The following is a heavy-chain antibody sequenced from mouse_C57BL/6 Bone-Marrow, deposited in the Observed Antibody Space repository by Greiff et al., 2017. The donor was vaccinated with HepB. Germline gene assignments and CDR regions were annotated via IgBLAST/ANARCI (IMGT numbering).Heavy chain of an antibody. CDR1: GYTFTSYW. V-gene: IGHV1-59*01. Sequence: QVQLQQPGAELVRPGTSVKLSCKASGYTFTSYWMHWVKQRPGQGLEWIGVIDPSDSYTNYNQKFKGKATLTVDTSSSTAYMQLSSLTSEDSAVYYCARWNGYYPYWGQGTTLTVSS. D-gene: IGHD2-3*01. CDR3: ARWNGYYPY. J-gene: IGHJ2*01. CDR2: IDPSDSYT.